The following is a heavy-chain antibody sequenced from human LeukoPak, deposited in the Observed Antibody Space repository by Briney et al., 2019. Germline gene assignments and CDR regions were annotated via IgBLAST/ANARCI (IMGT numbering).Heavy chain of an antibody. J-gene: IGHJ4*02. V-gene: IGHV4-39*01. CDR1: GGSISSSSYH. D-gene: IGHD3-16*01. Sequence: SETLSLTCTVSGGSISSSSYHWGWIRQPPGKGLEWIGSIYYSGSTYYNPSLKSRVTISVDTSKNQFSLKLSSVTAADTAVYYCASRKWGNIDYWGQGTLVTVSS. CDR2: IYYSGST. CDR3: ASRKWGNIDY.